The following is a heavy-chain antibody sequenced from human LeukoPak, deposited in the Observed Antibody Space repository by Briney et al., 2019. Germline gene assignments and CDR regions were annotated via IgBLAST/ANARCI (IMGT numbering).Heavy chain of an antibody. D-gene: IGHD3-10*01. V-gene: IGHV3-30*02. Sequence: GGSLRLSCAASGFTFSSYGMHWVRQAPGKGLEWVAFIRYDGSNKYYADSVKGRFTISRDNSKNTLYLQMNSLRAEDTAVYYCAKKPPSVWFGSFFDYWGQGTLVTVSS. CDR2: IRYDGSNK. CDR1: GFTFSSYG. CDR3: AKKPPSVWFGSFFDY. J-gene: IGHJ4*02.